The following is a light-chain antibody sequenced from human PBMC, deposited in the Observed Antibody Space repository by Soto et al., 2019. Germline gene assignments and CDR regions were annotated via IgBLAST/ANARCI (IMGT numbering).Light chain of an antibody. CDR2: HAS. CDR3: QQYNNWHYT. V-gene: IGKV3D-15*01. J-gene: IGKJ2*01. CDR1: QSVSSN. Sequence: EIVMTQSPATLSVSPGERATLSCRASQSVSSNLGWYQQRPGQAPRLLVYHASIRATGIPARFSGSGSGTELTLTISSLQSEDFVVYYCQQYNNWHYTFGQGTKLEIK.